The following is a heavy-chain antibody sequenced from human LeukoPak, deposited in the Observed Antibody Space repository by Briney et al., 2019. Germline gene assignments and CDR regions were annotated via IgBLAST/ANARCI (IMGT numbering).Heavy chain of an antibody. Sequence: GGSLRLSCAASGLYVGRYWMSWVRQAPGEGLEWVANIKQDESEKDYLDSVKGRFTISRDNAKNSLYLQMNSLRAEDTAVYYCARYCSSTSCYRKYYFDYWGQGTLVTVSS. CDR2: IKQDESEK. CDR1: GLYVGRYW. D-gene: IGHD2-2*02. V-gene: IGHV3-7*01. J-gene: IGHJ4*02. CDR3: ARYCSSTSCYRKYYFDY.